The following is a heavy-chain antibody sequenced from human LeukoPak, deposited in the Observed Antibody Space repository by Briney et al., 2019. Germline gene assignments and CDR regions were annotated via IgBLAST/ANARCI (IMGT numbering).Heavy chain of an antibody. CDR1: GFTFSSYG. V-gene: IGHV3-30*18. J-gene: IGHJ4*02. CDR3: AKDQGDSSGYFFDY. Sequence: GGSLRLSCAASGFTFSSYGMHWVRQAPGKGLEWVAVISYDGSNKYYADSVKGRFTISRDNSKNTLYLQMNRLRAEDTAVYYCAKDQGDSSGYFFDYWGQGTLVTVSS. CDR2: ISYDGSNK. D-gene: IGHD3-22*01.